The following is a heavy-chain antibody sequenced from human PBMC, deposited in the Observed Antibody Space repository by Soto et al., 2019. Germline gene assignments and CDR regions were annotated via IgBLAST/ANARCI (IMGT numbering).Heavy chain of an antibody. CDR2: IFSNDEK. V-gene: IGHV2-26*01. Sequence: QVTLKESGPVLVKPTETLTLTCTVSGFSLSNARMGVSWIRQPPGKALEWLAHIFSNDEKSYSTSLKSRLTISKDTSKSQVVLTMTNMDPLDTATYYCARRAGYCTNGVCYIVFDYWGQGTLVTVSS. J-gene: IGHJ4*02. CDR3: ARRAGYCTNGVCYIVFDY. CDR1: GFSLSNARMG. D-gene: IGHD2-8*01.